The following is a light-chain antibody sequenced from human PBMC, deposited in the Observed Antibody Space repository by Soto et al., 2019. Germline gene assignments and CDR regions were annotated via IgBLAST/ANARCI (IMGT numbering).Light chain of an antibody. CDR3: CSYAGSQNLGV. CDR2: EVT. Sequence: QSALTQPPSASGAPGQSVTISCTGTSSDVGGYNCVSWYQQYPGKAPKLIIFEVTKRPSGVPDRFSGSKSGNTASLTVSGLQAEDEADYFCCSYAGSQNLGVFGGGTKLTVL. J-gene: IGLJ3*02. CDR1: SSDVGGYNC. V-gene: IGLV2-8*01.